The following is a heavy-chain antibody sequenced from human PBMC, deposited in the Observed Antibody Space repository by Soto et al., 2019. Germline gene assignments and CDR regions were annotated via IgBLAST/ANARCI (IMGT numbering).Heavy chain of an antibody. CDR2: ISGSGGST. V-gene: IGHV3-23*01. Sequence: EVQLLESGGGLVQPGGSLRLSCAASGFTFSSYAMSWVRQAPGKGLEWVSAISGSGGSTYYADSVKGRFTIYRDNSKNTLDLQMNSLRAEDTAVYYCALSGRLALDYWGQGTLVTVSS. CDR1: GFTFSSYA. CDR3: ALSGRLALDY. J-gene: IGHJ4*02. D-gene: IGHD3-10*01.